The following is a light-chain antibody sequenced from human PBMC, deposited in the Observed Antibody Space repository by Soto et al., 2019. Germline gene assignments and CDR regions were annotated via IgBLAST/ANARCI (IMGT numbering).Light chain of an antibody. Sequence: EILMTQSPATLSVSPGERATVSFSASQSVSSSYLAWYQQKPGQAPRLLIYGASTRAAGIPARFSGSGSGTEFTLTISSLHSEDFAVYYCQQYNNWPLTFGGGTKVDIK. V-gene: IGKV3-15*01. J-gene: IGKJ4*01. CDR3: QQYNNWPLT. CDR1: QSVSSSY. CDR2: GAS.